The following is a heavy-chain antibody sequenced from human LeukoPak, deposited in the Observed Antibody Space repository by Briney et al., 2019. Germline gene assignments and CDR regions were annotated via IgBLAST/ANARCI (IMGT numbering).Heavy chain of an antibody. Sequence: SETLSLTCTVSNGTINTYFWTWIRQPPGRGLEWIGIINYSETTRYNPSLKSRVTLSVDTSKNLFSLKLDSVTAADTAVYFCARALRSQGAAAGTGYLDSWGQGALVTVSS. CDR1: NGTINTYF. CDR2: INYSETT. V-gene: IGHV4-59*08. J-gene: IGHJ4*02. D-gene: IGHD6-13*01. CDR3: ARALRSQGAAAGTGYLDS.